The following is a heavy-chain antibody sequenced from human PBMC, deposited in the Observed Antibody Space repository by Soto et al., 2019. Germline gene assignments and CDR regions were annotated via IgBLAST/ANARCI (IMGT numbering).Heavy chain of an antibody. CDR2: IYWDDDK. V-gene: IGHV2-5*02. Sequence: QITLKESGPTLVKPTQTLTLTCTFSGFSLSTSGVGVGWIRQPPGKALEWLALIYWDDDKRYSPSLKSRLTITKDTSKTQVVLTMTNMDPVDTATYYCAQTYYDILTGYPEYFQHWGQGTLVTVSS. CDR1: GFSLSTSGVG. CDR3: AQTYYDILTGYPEYFQH. D-gene: IGHD3-9*01. J-gene: IGHJ1*01.